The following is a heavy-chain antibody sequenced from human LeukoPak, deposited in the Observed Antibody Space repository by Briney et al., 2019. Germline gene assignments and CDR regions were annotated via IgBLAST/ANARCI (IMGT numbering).Heavy chain of an antibody. J-gene: IGHJ4*02. Sequence: SETLSLTCTVSGGSISSYYWSWIRQPPGKGLEWIGYIYYSGGTNYNPSLKSRVTISVDTSKNQFSLKLSSVTAADTAVYYCARADRESPFAFDYWGQGTLVTVSS. CDR1: GGSISSYY. CDR2: IYYSGGT. V-gene: IGHV4-59*01. D-gene: IGHD1-14*01. CDR3: ARADRESPFAFDY.